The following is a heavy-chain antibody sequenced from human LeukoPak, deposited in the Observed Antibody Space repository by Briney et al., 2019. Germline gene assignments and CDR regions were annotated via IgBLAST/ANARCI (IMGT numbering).Heavy chain of an antibody. V-gene: IGHV3-48*04. CDR3: ARESLYGDRYYYYYMDV. D-gene: IGHD2-21*01. J-gene: IGHJ6*03. CDR1: GFIFSSYG. Sequence: GGSLRLSCAASGFIFSSYGMNWVRQAPGKGLEWVSYISSSGSTIYYADSVKGRFTISRDNAKNSLYLQMNSLRAEDTAVYYCARESLYGDRYYYYYMDVWGKGTTVTVSS. CDR2: ISSSGSTI.